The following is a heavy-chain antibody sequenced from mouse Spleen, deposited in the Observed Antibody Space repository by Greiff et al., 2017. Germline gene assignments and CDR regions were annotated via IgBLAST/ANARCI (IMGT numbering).Heavy chain of an antibody. D-gene: IGHD2-5*01. CDR1: GYTFTSYD. CDR3: AIGSNYLPYWYFDV. V-gene: IGHV1-85*01. Sequence: QVQLKQSGPELVKPGASVKLSCKASGYTFTSYDINWVKQRPGQGLEWIGWIYPRDGSTKYNEKFKGKATLTVDTSSSTAYTELHSLTSEDSAVYFCAIGSNYLPYWYFDVWGAGTTGTVSS. CDR2: IYPRDGST. J-gene: IGHJ1*01.